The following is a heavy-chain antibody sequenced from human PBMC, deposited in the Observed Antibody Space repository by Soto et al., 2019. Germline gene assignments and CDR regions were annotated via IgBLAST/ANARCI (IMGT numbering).Heavy chain of an antibody. D-gene: IGHD6-19*01. J-gene: IGHJ5*02. CDR1: GGSVSSDRW. CDR3: AGQWLAGYGEFDP. V-gene: IGHV4-4*01. CDR2: IHSYGST. Sequence: QVQLQESGPGLVKPSGTLSLTCAVSGGSVSSDRWWTWDRQAPGKGLGWIGEIHSYGSTNYNPSHKSRLTISVDKFKKQFSVTLTSVTDADTALYCCAGQWLAGYGEFDPWGQGTLVTVSS.